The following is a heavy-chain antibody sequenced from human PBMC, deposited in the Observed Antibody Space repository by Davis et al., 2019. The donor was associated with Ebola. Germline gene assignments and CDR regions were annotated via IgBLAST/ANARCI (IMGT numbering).Heavy chain of an antibody. CDR2: MNPNSGNT. CDR1: GYTFTGYY. V-gene: IGHV1-8*02. Sequence: AASVKVSCKASGYTFTGYYMHWVRQATGQGLEWMGWMNPNSGNTGYAQKFQGRVTMTRNTSISTAYMELSSLRSEDTAVYYCARDRSEGWLEQNYGMDVWGQGTTVTVSS. D-gene: IGHD1/OR15-1a*01. CDR3: ARDRSEGWLEQNYGMDV. J-gene: IGHJ6*02.